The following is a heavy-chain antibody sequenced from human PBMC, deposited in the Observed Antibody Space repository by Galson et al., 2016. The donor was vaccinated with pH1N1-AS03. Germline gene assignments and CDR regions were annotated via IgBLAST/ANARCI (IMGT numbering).Heavy chain of an antibody. CDR2: IIAMFGTA. D-gene: IGHD3-3*01. Sequence: SVKVSCKASGGTFSSYAISWVRQAPGQGLEWMGGIIAMFGTANYAQKVQGRVTITADKSTSTAYMELSSLRSEETAVDYCARDANYDFWSGHDAFDIWGQGTMVTVSS. CDR1: GGTFSSYA. CDR3: ARDANYDFWSGHDAFDI. J-gene: IGHJ3*02. V-gene: IGHV1-69*06.